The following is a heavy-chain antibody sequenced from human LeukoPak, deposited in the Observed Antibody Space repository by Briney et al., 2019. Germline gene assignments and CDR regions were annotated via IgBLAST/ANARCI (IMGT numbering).Heavy chain of an antibody. Sequence: GASVQVSCKASGGTFRSYAISWVGQAPGHGREWMGRIIPIFGTANYAQKFQGRVTITTDESTSTAYMELSSLRSEDTAVYYCARERVGATRYFDYWGQGTLVTVSS. J-gene: IGHJ4*02. CDR1: GGTFRSYA. CDR3: ARERVGATRYFDY. V-gene: IGHV1-69*05. CDR2: IIPIFGTA. D-gene: IGHD1-26*01.